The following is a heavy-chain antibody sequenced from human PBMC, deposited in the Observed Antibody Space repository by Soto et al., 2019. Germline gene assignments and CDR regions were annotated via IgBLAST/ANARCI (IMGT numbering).Heavy chain of an antibody. CDR3: ARATGQRGSGWYAH. V-gene: IGHV1-46*03. Sequence: QVQLVQSGAEVKKPGASVKVSCKASGYTFTTYYMHWVRQAPGQGLEWMGIINPSGGSTSSAQKCQGRVNMTRDTSTSMVYMAMSSLSSEGTAVYYWARATGQRGSGWYAHWGQGSLVTGSS. D-gene: IGHD6-19*01. CDR2: INPSGGST. J-gene: IGHJ4*02. CDR1: GYTFTTYY.